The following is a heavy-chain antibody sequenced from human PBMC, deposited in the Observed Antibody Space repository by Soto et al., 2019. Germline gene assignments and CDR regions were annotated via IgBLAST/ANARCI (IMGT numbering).Heavy chain of an antibody. CDR2: INHSGST. CDR1: GGSFSGYY. Sequence: SETLSLTCAVYGGSFSGYYWSWIRQPPGKGLEWIGEINHSGSTNYNPSLKSRVTISVDTSKNQFSLKLSSVTAADTAVYYCARGGYNWNDNWFDPWGQGTLVTVS. J-gene: IGHJ5*02. D-gene: IGHD1-1*01. CDR3: ARGGYNWNDNWFDP. V-gene: IGHV4-34*01.